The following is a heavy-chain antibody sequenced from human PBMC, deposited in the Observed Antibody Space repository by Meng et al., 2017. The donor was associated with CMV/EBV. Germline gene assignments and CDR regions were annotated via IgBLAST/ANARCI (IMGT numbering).Heavy chain of an antibody. CDR3: AGYCSSTSCYMVDFDY. Sequence: GGSLRLSCAASGFTFSSYEMNWVRQAPGKGLEWVSYISSSGSTIYYADSVKGRFTISRDNSKNTLYLQMNSLRAEDTAVYYCAGYCSSTSCYMVDFDYWGQGTLVTVSS. V-gene: IGHV3-48*03. CDR2: ISSSGSTI. D-gene: IGHD2-2*02. CDR1: GFTFSSYE. J-gene: IGHJ4*02.